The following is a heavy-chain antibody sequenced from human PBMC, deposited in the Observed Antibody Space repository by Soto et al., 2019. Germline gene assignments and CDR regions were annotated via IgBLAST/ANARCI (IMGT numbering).Heavy chain of an antibody. V-gene: IGHV4-39*01. CDR3: GRLEGLATISYYFDY. CDR1: GGSVSRSSYY. CDR2: VYYSGST. D-gene: IGHD3-9*01. J-gene: IGHJ4*02. Sequence: XXTLSLTFTVCGGSVSRSSYYWGSVRRPPGKGLEWIGSVYYSGSTYYNPSLESRVTISVDKSKNQFSLKLMSLSAADTAVYYCGRLEGLATISYYFDYWGQGALVTVSS.